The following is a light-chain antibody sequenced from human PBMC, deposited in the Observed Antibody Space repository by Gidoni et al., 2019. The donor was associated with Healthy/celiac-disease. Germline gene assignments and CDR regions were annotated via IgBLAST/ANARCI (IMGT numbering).Light chain of an antibody. Sequence: QPASVSGSPGQSITISCTGTSSDVGGYNYVSWYQQHPGKAPKLMIYDVSNRPSGVSNRFSGSKSGNTASLTISGLQAEDEADYYCSSYTSSSTVVFGGGTKLTVL. J-gene: IGLJ2*01. V-gene: IGLV2-14*01. CDR3: SSYTSSSTVV. CDR2: DVS. CDR1: SSDVGGYNY.